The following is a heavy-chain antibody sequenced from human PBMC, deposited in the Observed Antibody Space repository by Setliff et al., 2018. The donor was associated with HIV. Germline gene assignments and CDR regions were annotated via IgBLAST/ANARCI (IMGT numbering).Heavy chain of an antibody. J-gene: IGHJ4*02. CDR3: ARHPREEPERNYKFDS. CDR2: IHTNRGT. CDR1: GSSISGYY. D-gene: IGHD1-7*01. Sequence: LSLTCTVSGSSISGYYWSWIRQSPGKGLEWVGYIHTNRGTKTNLSLKTRATVSLDTSKNQFFLRLTSVTATDTAIYYCARHPREEPERNYKFDSWGQGTLVTVSS. V-gene: IGHV4-4*09.